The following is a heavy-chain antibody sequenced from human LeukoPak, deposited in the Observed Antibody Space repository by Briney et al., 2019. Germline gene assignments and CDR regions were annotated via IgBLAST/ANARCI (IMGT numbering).Heavy chain of an antibody. D-gene: IGHD3-22*01. CDR1: GFTFSSYA. J-gene: IGHJ4*02. CDR2: ISGSGGST. CDR3: AKWHLYYYDSSGLPIDY. Sequence: GGSLRLSCAASGFTFSSYAMHWVRQAPGKGLEWVSAISGSGGSTYYADSVKGRFTISRDNSKNTLYLQMNSLRAEDTAVYYCAKWHLYYYDSSGLPIDYWGQGTLVTVSS. V-gene: IGHV3-23*01.